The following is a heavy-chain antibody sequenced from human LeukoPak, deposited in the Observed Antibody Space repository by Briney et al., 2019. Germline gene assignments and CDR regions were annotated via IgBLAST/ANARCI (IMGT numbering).Heavy chain of an antibody. CDR3: AKDGWLLNYFDY. V-gene: IGHV3-23*01. J-gene: IGHJ4*02. D-gene: IGHD5-12*01. CDR1: EFSVGSNY. CDR2: ISDSGGST. Sequence: GGSLRLSCAASEFSVGSNYMTWVRQAPGKGLEWVSAISDSGGSTYYADSVKGRFTISRDNSKNKLYLQMDSLRAEDTAVYYCAKDGWLLNYFDYWGQGTLVTVSS.